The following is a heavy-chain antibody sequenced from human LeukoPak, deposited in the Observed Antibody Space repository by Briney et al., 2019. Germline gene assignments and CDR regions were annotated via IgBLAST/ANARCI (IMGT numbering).Heavy chain of an antibody. CDR1: DGSFSGYY. CDR2: INHSGST. V-gene: IGHV4-34*01. D-gene: IGHD6-19*01. CDR3: ARRVRAVAADY. Sequence: SETLSLTCAVYDGSFSGYYWSWLRQPPGTGLEWIGEINHSGSTNYNPSLKSRVTISVDTSKNQFSLKLSSVTAADTAVYYCARRVRAVAADYWGQGTLVTVSS. J-gene: IGHJ4*02.